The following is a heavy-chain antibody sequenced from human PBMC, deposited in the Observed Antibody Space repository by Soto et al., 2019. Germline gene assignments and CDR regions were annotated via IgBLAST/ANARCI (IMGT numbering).Heavy chain of an antibody. Sequence: LSLTCTVSGGSISNDAYSWSWIRQSSGKGLEWIGYIYYTGSTYYNPSLKSRVTISIDKSKNQFSLKLTSVTAADTAVYYCARGGFQLLPDYWGRGTLVTVSS. V-gene: IGHV4-30-2*06. D-gene: IGHD2-2*01. CDR1: GGSISNDAYS. CDR3: ARGGFQLLPDY. J-gene: IGHJ4*01. CDR2: IYYTGST.